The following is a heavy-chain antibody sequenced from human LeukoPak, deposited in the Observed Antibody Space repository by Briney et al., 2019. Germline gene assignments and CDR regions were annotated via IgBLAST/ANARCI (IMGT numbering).Heavy chain of an antibody. CDR2: VGGSGDSI. D-gene: IGHD2-15*01. CDR1: GFTFSNYA. V-gene: IGHV3-23*01. J-gene: IGHJ4*02. Sequence: GGSLRLSCAASGFTFSNYAMTWVRQAPGKGLEWVSAVGGSGDSISYADSVKGRFTISRDNSKNTVYLQMNSLRVEDTAVYYCAKGRSGSCYSDCDYWGQGTLVTVSS. CDR3: AKGRSGSCYSDCDY.